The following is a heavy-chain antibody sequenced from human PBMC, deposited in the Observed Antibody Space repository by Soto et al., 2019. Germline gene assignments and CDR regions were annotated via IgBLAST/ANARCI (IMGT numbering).Heavy chain of an antibody. V-gene: IGHV3-48*03. D-gene: IGHD6-13*01. CDR1: GFTFSSYE. CDR3: ARDNRYSSSWYYYYYGMDV. CDR2: ISSSGSTI. Sequence: PGGALRLSCAASGFTFSSYEMNWVRQAPGKGLEWVSYISSSGSTIYYADSVKGRFTISRDNAKNSLYLQMNSLRAEDTAVYYCARDNRYSSSWYYYYYGMDVWGQGTTVTVSS. J-gene: IGHJ6*02.